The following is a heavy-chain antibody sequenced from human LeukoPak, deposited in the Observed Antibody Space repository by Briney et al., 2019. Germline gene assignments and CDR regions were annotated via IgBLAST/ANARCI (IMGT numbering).Heavy chain of an antibody. CDR1: GFTFSSYW. CDR2: INHYGSEK. Sequence: GGSLRLSCEASGFTFSSYWMSWVRQAPGKGLELVATINHYGSEKYYLESVKGRFTISRDNAKHSLYLQIDSLRAEDTAVFYCARDKEVGATLLDCWGQGTLVTVSS. D-gene: IGHD1-26*01. J-gene: IGHJ4*02. V-gene: IGHV3-7*01. CDR3: ARDKEVGATLLDC.